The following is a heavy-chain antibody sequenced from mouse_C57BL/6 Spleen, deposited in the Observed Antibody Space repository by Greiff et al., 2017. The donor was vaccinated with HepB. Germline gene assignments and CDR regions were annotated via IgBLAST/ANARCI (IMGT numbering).Heavy chain of an antibody. J-gene: IGHJ4*01. V-gene: IGHV5-9*01. CDR1: GFTFSSYT. Sequence: EVKVEESGGGLVKPGGSLKLSCAASGFTFSSYTMSWVRQTPEKRLEWVATISGGGGNTYYTDSVKGRFPITRDNAKNTLYLQMSSLRSEDTTFYYCSIQVELYYAMDYWGQGTSVTVSS. D-gene: IGHD1-1*02. CDR2: ISGGGGNT. CDR3: SIQVELYYAMDY.